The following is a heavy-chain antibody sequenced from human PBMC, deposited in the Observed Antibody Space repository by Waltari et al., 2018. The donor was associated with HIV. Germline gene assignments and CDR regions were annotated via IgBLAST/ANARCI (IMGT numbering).Heavy chain of an antibody. Sequence: QVQLVESGGGVVQPGRSLRLSCAASGFTFSSYGMHWVRQAPGKGLEWVAVRGYDGRNKYYADSVKGRFTISRDNSKNTLYLQMNSLRAEDTAVYYCARDPTGAYFDYWGQGTLVTVSS. CDR2: RGYDGRNK. D-gene: IGHD7-27*01. J-gene: IGHJ4*02. V-gene: IGHV3-33*01. CDR1: GFTFSSYG. CDR3: ARDPTGAYFDY.